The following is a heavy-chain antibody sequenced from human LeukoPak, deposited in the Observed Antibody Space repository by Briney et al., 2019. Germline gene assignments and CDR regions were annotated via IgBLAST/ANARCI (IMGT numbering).Heavy chain of an antibody. CDR2: IWYDGSNK. Sequence: PGRSLRLSCAASGFTFSSCGMHWVRQAPGKGLEWVAVIWYDGSNKYYADSVKGRFTISRDNSKNTLYLQMNSLRAEDTAVYYCARDVAEMATRHVDYWGQGTLVTVSS. D-gene: IGHD5-24*01. CDR1: GFTFSSCG. J-gene: IGHJ4*02. V-gene: IGHV3-33*01. CDR3: ARDVAEMATRHVDY.